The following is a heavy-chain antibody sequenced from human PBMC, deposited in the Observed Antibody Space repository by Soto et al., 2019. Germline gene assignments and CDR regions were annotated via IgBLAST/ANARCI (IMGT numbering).Heavy chain of an antibody. CDR2: IYSGGST. J-gene: IGHJ4*02. V-gene: IGHV3-66*01. D-gene: IGHD4-17*01. CDR1: GFTVSSSY. CDR3: ARIPDYGGYFDY. Sequence: EVQLVESGGGLVQPGGSLRLNCAASGFTVSSSYMSWVRQAPGKGLEWVSVIYSGGSTYYADSVKDRFTISRDNSKNTLYLQMNSLRAEDTAVYYCARIPDYGGYFDYWGQGTLVTVSS.